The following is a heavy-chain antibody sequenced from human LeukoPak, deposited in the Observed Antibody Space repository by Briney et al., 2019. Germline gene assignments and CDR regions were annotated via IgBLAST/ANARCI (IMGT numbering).Heavy chain of an antibody. J-gene: IGHJ6*02. Sequence: GGSLRLSCAASGFTFSSYAMSWVRQAPGKGLEWVSAISGSGGATWYADSVKGRFSVSRDNSKNTLYLEVNSLRAEDTAVYYCTKSLFNTDFYAMDVWGQGTTVTVSS. CDR2: ISGSGGAT. CDR3: TKSLFNTDFYAMDV. V-gene: IGHV3-23*01. CDR1: GFTFSSYA. D-gene: IGHD2-8*02.